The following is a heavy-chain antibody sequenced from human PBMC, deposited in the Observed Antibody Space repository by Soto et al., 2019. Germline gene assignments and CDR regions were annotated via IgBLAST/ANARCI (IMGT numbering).Heavy chain of an antibody. CDR1: GYSFTSYW. D-gene: IGHD3-10*01. Sequence: EVQLVQSGAEVKKPGESLRISCKGSGYSFTSYWISWVRQMPGKGLEWMGRIDPSDSYTNYSPSFQGHVTISADKSISTAYRQWSSLKASDNAMYYCARTMVRGVGYYGMDVWGQGTTVTVSS. CDR3: ARTMVRGVGYYGMDV. J-gene: IGHJ6*02. V-gene: IGHV5-10-1*01. CDR2: IDPSDSYT.